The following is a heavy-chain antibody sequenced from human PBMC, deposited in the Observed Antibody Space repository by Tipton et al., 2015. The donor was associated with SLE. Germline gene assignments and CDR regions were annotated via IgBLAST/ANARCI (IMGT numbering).Heavy chain of an antibody. CDR1: GGSISSSSYY. V-gene: IGHV4-39*07. CDR3: ARAALSIAVAGYFDY. J-gene: IGHJ4*02. CDR2: IYYSGST. Sequence: TLSLTCTVSGGSISSSSYYWGWIRQPPGKGLEWIGSIYYSGSTYYNPSLKSRVTISVDTSKNQFSLKLSSVTAADTAVYYCARAALSIAVAGYFDYWGQGTLVTVSS. D-gene: IGHD6-19*01.